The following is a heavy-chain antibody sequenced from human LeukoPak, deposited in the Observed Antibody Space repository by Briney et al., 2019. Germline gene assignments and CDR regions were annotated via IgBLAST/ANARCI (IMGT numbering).Heavy chain of an antibody. Sequence: PGGSLRLSCAASGFXFSSYSMNWVRQAPGKGLEWVSYISSSSSTIYYADSVKGRFTISRDNAKNSLYLQMNSLRDEDTAVYYCARAPKGYGSGSYDYWGQGTLVTVSS. CDR1: GFXFSSYS. V-gene: IGHV3-48*02. CDR3: ARAPKGYGSGSYDY. D-gene: IGHD3-10*01. CDR2: ISSSSSTI. J-gene: IGHJ4*02.